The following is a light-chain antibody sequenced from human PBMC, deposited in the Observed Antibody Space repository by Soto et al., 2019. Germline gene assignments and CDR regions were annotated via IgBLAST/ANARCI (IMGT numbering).Light chain of an antibody. CDR1: SSNIGSNY. CDR3: ATWDDSMSNYI. Sequence: QSVLTQPPSASGTPGQRDTISCSGSSSNIGSNYVYWYQHLTGTAPKLLIYRNNQRPSGVPDRSSGSKSGTSAPLAISGLRAVEKADYYSATWDDSMSNYIFGTGTNVTVL. V-gene: IGLV1-47*01. CDR2: RNN. J-gene: IGLJ1*01.